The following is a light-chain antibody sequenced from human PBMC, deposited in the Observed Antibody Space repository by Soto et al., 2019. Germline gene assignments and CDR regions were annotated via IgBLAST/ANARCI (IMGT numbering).Light chain of an antibody. CDR2: DVY. J-gene: IGKJ5*01. CDR3: QQYDSLPLT. CDR1: QDISNY. Sequence: DIQMTQSPPSLSVSGGGRVSITFQARQDISNYLHWFQQKPGKASQLLIFDVYNLQPGVPSRFSGGGPGTDFALTISSLEPEDIATYYCQQYDSLPLTFGQGTRLEI. V-gene: IGKV1-33*01.